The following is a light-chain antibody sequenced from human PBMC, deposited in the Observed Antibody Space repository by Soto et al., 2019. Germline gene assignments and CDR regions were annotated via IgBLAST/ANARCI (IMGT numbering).Light chain of an antibody. Sequence: QSALPQPPSASGSPGQSVTISCTGTSSDVGGYNYVSWYQQYPGRAPKLMIYEVTKRPSGVPDRFSGSKSGNTASLTVSGLQAEDEADYYCSSYAASNNFYFVFGGGTKVTVL. CDR1: SSDVGGYNY. CDR3: SSYAASNNFYFV. V-gene: IGLV2-8*01. J-gene: IGLJ3*02. CDR2: EVT.